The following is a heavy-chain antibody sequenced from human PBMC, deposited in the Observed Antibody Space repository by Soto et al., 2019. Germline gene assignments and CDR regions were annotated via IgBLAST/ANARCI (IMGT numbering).Heavy chain of an antibody. Sequence: ASVKVSCKVSGYTLTELSMHWVRQAPGKGLEWMGGLDPEDGETIYAQKFQGRVTMTEDTSTDTAYMELSSLRSEDTAVYYCATAAHCGGDCYHNWFDPWGQGTLVTVSS. D-gene: IGHD2-21*02. CDR3: ATAAHCGGDCYHNWFDP. CDR1: GYTLTELS. CDR2: LDPEDGET. J-gene: IGHJ5*02. V-gene: IGHV1-24*01.